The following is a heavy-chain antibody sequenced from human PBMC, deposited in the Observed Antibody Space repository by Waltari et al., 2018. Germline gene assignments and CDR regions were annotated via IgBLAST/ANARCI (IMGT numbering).Heavy chain of an antibody. Sequence: QVQLVQSGAEVKKPGSSVKVSCKASGGTFSSYAISWVRQAPGQGLEWRGGIIPIFGTANYAQKFQGRVTITADESTSTAYMELSSLRSEDTAVYYGARDSRIVVVPAAIAYYYYGMDVWGQGTTVTVSS. D-gene: IGHD2-2*02. CDR2: IIPIFGTA. CDR1: GGTFSSYA. J-gene: IGHJ6*02. CDR3: ARDSRIVVVPAAIAYYYYGMDV. V-gene: IGHV1-69*01.